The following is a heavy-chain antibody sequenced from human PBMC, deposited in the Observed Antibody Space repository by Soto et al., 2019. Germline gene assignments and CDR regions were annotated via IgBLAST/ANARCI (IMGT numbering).Heavy chain of an antibody. CDR2: ISDSGSNT. CDR3: ARYYYYISRYDGMDV. CDR1: GANISSSR. D-gene: IGHD3-22*01. Sequence: GGSQRLSCEAVGANISSSRMNWVRQAPGRGVEGVEYISDSGSNTLDKDSVKGRFTVSRETAKNSKYLQRSGLRDEDRAVYYGARYYYYISRYDGMDVWCQGTTVTVSS. J-gene: IGHJ6*02. V-gene: IGHV3-48*02.